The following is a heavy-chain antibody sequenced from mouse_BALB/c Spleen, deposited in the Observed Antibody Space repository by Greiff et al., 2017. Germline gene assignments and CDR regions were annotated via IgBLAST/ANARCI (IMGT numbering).Heavy chain of an antibody. CDR2: ISSGGST. J-gene: IGHJ2*01. CDR3: ARGRQTYYFDY. Sequence: LQQSGGGLVKPRGSLKLSCAASGFTFSSYAMSWVRQTPEKRLEWVASISSGGSTYYPDSVKGRFTISRDNARNILYLQMSSLRSEDTAMYYCARGRQTYYFDYWGQGTTLTVSS. CDR1: GFTFSSYA. V-gene: IGHV5-6-5*01.